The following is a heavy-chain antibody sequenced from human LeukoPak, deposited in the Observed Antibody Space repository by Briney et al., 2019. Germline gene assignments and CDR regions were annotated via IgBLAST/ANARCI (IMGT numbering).Heavy chain of an antibody. Sequence: GGSLRLSCAVSGFTFDSYGMHWVRQAPGKGLEWVAVISHDGSTIYYADSVEGRFTISRDNTDNTLFLQMNSLRAEDTAVYYCAKDYYRYYYMDVWGKGTTVTVSS. CDR1: GFTFDSYG. J-gene: IGHJ6*03. CDR2: ISHDGSTI. D-gene: IGHD3-22*01. CDR3: AKDYYRYYYMDV. V-gene: IGHV3-30*18.